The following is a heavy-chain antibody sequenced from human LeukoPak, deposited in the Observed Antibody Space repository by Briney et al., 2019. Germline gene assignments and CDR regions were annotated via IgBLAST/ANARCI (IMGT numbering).Heavy chain of an antibody. J-gene: IGHJ5*02. D-gene: IGHD2-2*01. CDR2: IKQDGSEE. V-gene: IGHV3-7*01. CDR3: ARDDCSSISCYHNWFDP. Sequence: HPGGSLRLSCAASGFTFSSYWMSWVRQAPGKGLEWVANIKQDGSEEYYVDSVKGRFTISRDNAKNSLYLQMNSLRAEDTAVYYCARDDCSSISCYHNWFDPWGQGTLVTVSS. CDR1: GFTFSSYW.